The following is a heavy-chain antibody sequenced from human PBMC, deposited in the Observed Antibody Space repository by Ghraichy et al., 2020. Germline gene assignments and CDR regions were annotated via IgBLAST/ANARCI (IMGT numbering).Heavy chain of an antibody. J-gene: IGHJ4*02. CDR2: IIPIFGTA. Sequence: SVKVSCKASGGTFSSYAISWVRQAPGQGLEWMGGIIPIFGTANYAQKFQGRVTITADESTSTAYMELSSLRSEDTAVYYCARGPPQQLAEAALDYWGQGTLVTVSS. V-gene: IGHV1-69*13. CDR3: ARGPPQQLAEAALDY. CDR1: GGTFSSYA. D-gene: IGHD6-13*01.